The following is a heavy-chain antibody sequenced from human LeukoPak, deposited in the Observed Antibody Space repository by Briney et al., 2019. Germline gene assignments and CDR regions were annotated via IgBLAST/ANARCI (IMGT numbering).Heavy chain of an antibody. CDR1: GGSISSSHW. V-gene: IGHV4-4*02. CDR2: IHHSGIT. Sequence: SETLSLTCAVSGGSISSSHWWTWLRQPPGKGLEWIGEIHHSGITNSNPSLKSRVTISVDKPKNQFSLKLSSVTAADTAVYYCASKVTRTVDYWGQGTLVTVSS. CDR3: ASKVTRTVDY. D-gene: IGHD3/OR15-3a*01. J-gene: IGHJ4*02.